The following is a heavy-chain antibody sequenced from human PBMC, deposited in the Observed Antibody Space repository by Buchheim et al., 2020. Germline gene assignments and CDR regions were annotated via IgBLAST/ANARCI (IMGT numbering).Heavy chain of an antibody. CDR3: AREEMGPSFYNYYSWMDV. V-gene: IGHV3-74*01. CDR2: INGGGAGT. CDR1: GFTFSDYS. J-gene: IGHJ6*02. Sequence: EVQLAETGGGLVQPGGSLRLSCTVSGFTFSDYSMHWVRQVPGQGLVWVACINGGGAGTAYADSVKGRFTISRDNAKSTLYLQRNSVIADDTAVYYWAREEMGPSFYNYYSWMDVWGQGTT. D-gene: IGHD5-24*01.